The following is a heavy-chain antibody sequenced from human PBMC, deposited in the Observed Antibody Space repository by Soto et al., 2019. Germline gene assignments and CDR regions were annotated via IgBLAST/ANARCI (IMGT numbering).Heavy chain of an antibody. V-gene: IGHV1-2*04. CDR2: INPNSGGT. Sequence: ASVKVSCKASGYTFTGYYMHWVRQAPGQGLEWMGWINPNSGGTNYAQKFQGWVTMTRDTSISTAYMELSRLRSDDTAVYYCARDRGLRSSSWSGYFDYWGQGTPVTVCS. CDR1: GYTFTGYY. J-gene: IGHJ4*02. CDR3: ARDRGLRSSSWSGYFDY. D-gene: IGHD6-13*01.